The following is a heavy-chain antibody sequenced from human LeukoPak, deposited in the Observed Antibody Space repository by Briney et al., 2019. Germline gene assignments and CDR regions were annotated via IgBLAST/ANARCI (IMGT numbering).Heavy chain of an antibody. J-gene: IGHJ3*02. CDR2: IYYSGYT. V-gene: IGHV4-59*01. CDR1: GGSISTYY. D-gene: IGHD7-27*01. Sequence: SETLSLTCTVSGGSISTYYWSWFRQPPGKGLEWIAYIYYSGYTNYDPSPKSRVTISLDTSKNQFSLDLRSVTAADTAIYYCARSWGQHSASDIWGQGTMVTVSS. CDR3: ARSWGQHSASDI.